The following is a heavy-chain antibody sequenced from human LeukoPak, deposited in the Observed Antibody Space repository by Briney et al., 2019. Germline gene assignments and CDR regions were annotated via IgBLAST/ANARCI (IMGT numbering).Heavy chain of an antibody. Sequence: SETLPLTCTVSGRYLCSRSYYWGWIRKPPGKGLEWIGSMYYSGSTYYNPSLKSQVSISIDTSKNQFSLRLTSVTAADWAVYCCARQTGSGLFILPGGQGTLVTVSS. J-gene: IGHJ4*02. D-gene: IGHD3/OR15-3a*01. CDR1: GRYLCSRSYY. CDR2: MYYSGST. V-gene: IGHV4-39*01. CDR3: ARQTGSGLFILP.